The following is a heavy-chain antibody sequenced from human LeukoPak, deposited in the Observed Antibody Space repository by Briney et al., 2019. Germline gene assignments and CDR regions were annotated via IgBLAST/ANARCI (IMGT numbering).Heavy chain of an antibody. D-gene: IGHD3-10*01. CDR1: GFTFSSYS. CDR2: ISSSSSTI. V-gene: IGHV3-48*01. J-gene: IGHJ6*03. Sequence: GGSLRLSCAASGFTFSSYSMNWVRQAPGKGLEWVSYISSSSSTIYYADSAKGRFTISRDNAKNSLYLQMNSLRAEDTAVYYCARRHGSGSYLRVSYYMDVWGKGTTVTVSS. CDR3: ARRHGSGSYLRVSYYMDV.